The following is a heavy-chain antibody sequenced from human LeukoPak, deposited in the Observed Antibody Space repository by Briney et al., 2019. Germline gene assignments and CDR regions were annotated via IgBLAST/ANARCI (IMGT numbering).Heavy chain of an antibody. CDR1: GGSISSSSYY. CDR2: IYYSGST. Sequence: SETLSLTRTVSGGSISSSSYYCGWIRQPPGKGLEWIGGIYYSGSTYYNPSLTSRVTISVDTSQNQFSLTLSSVTAADTAVYCCARHRGATTERLDYFDYWGQGTVVSVSS. CDR3: ARHRGATTERLDYFDY. D-gene: IGHD1-1*01. J-gene: IGHJ4*02. V-gene: IGHV4-39*01.